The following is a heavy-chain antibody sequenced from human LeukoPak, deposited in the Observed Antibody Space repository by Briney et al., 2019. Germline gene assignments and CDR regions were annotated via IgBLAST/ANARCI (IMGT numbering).Heavy chain of an antibody. CDR1: GFTFSSYS. CDR2: ISSSSSYI. CDR3: AREVGASVRRNWFDP. J-gene: IGHJ5*02. V-gene: IGHV3-21*01. Sequence: GGSLRLSCAASGFTFSSYSMDWVRQAPGKGLEWVSSISSSSSYIYYADSVKGRFTISRDNAKNSLYLQMNSLRAEDTAVYYCAREVGASVRRNWFDPWGQGTLVTVSS. D-gene: IGHD1-26*01.